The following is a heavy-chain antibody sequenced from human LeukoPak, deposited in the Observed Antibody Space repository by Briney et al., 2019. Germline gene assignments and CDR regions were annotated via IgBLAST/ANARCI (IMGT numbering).Heavy chain of an antibody. D-gene: IGHD3-10*01. Sequence: SETLSLTCTVSGGSISSSSYYWGWIRQPPGKGLEWIGSIYYSGSTYYNPSLKSRVTISVDTSKNQFSLKLSSVTAADTAVYYCARLSGFGERNPSSLFDYWGQGTLVTVSS. J-gene: IGHJ4*02. CDR2: IYYSGST. CDR1: GGSISSSSYY. V-gene: IGHV4-39*01. CDR3: ARLSGFGERNPSSLFDY.